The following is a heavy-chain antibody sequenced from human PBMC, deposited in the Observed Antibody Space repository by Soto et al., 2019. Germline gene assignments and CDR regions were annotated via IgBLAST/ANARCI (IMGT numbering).Heavy chain of an antibody. Sequence: EVQLLESGGGLVQPGGSLRLSCAASGFTFSSYAMSWVRQAPGKGLEWVSAISGSGGSTYYADSVKGRFTISRDNSKNTLYLQMNSLRAEDTAVYYCAKDPLIVVVNVQNWFDPWGQGTLVTVSS. J-gene: IGHJ5*02. D-gene: IGHD3-22*01. V-gene: IGHV3-23*01. CDR1: GFTFSSYA. CDR3: AKDPLIVVVNVQNWFDP. CDR2: ISGSGGST.